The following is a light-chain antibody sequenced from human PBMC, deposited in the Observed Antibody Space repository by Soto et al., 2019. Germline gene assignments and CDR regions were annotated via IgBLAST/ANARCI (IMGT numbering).Light chain of an antibody. V-gene: IGLV1-47*01. CDR2: RNN. Sequence: QSVLTQPPSASGTPGQRVTISCSGSSSNIGSKYVYWYQRLPGTAPKLLMYRNNQRPSGVPDRFSGSKSGTSASLAISGLRSEDEADYYCAAWDAGVSGPAFGGGTKLTVL. CDR1: SSNIGSKY. J-gene: IGLJ2*01. CDR3: AAWDAGVSGPA.